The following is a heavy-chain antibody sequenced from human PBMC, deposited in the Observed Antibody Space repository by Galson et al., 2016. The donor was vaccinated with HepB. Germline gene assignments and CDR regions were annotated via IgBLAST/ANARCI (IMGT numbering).Heavy chain of an antibody. V-gene: IGHV3-23*01. J-gene: IGHJ4*02. CDR3: AKDETSGFCNGETCYRTFDY. Sequence: SLRLSCAASGFTFSNYAMSWVRQAPGKGLEWVSSISQSGSTTYYADSLKGRFTISRDNSKNILYLQMKSLRAEDTAVYYCAKDETSGFCNGETCYRTFDYWGQGTLITVSS. CDR1: GFTFSNYA. D-gene: IGHD2-15*01. CDR2: ISQSGSTT.